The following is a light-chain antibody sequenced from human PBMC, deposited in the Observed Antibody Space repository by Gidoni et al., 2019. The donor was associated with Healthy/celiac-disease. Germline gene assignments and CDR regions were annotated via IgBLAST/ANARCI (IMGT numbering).Light chain of an antibody. J-gene: IGLJ2*01. V-gene: IGLV2-14*01. CDR3: SSYTSSSTPV. CDR2: EVS. Sequence: QSALTQPASVSGSPGQSITISCTGTSSDVGGYNYVSWYQQQPGKAPKLMIDEVSNRPSGVSNRFAGSKSGNTASRTISGLQAEDEADYYCSSYTSSSTPVFGGGTKLTVL. CDR1: SSDVGGYNY.